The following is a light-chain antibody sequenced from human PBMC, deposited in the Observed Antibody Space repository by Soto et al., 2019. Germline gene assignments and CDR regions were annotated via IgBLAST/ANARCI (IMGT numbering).Light chain of an antibody. V-gene: IGLV2-23*02. CDR2: GVS. J-gene: IGLJ1*01. CDR3: CSYAGVNTFYV. CDR1: SSDVGSYNL. Sequence: QSVLTRAASVSGSPGQSISISCTGTSSDVGSYNLVSWYQQHPGKAPKLMIYGVSKRPSGVSDRFSGSKSGDTASLTISGLQAEDEADYYCCSYAGVNTFYVFGTGTQLTVL.